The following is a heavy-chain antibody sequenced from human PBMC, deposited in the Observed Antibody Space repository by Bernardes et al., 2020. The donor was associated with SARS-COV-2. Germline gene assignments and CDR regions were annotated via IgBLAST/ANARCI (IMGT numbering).Heavy chain of an antibody. V-gene: IGHV3-33*01. CDR2: IWYDGSNK. Sequence: GGSLRLSCAASGFTFSSYGMHWVRQAPGKGLEWVAVIWYDGSNKYYADSVKGRFTISRDNSKNTLYLQMNSLRAEDTAVYYCASRAGAAVPEYFQHWGQGTLVTVSS. CDR1: GFTFSSYG. D-gene: IGHD6-13*01. J-gene: IGHJ1*01. CDR3: ASRAGAAVPEYFQH.